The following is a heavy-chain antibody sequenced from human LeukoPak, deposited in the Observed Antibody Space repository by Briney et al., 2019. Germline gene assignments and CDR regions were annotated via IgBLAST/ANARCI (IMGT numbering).Heavy chain of an antibody. CDR3: ARVVGLQEAFDY. CDR1: GGSFSSSSYY. D-gene: IGHD4-11*01. J-gene: IGHJ4*02. Sequence: SETLSLTCTVSGGSFSSSSYYWGWIRQPPGKGLEWIGSIYYSGSTYYNPSLKSRVTISVDTSKNQFSLKLSSVTAADTAVYYCARVVGLQEAFDYWGQGTLVTVSS. V-gene: IGHV4-39*07. CDR2: IYYSGST.